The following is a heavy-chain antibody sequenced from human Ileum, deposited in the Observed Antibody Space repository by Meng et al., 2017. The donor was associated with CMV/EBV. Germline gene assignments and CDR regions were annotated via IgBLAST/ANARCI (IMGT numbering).Heavy chain of an antibody. CDR2: ISSSSSYI. Sequence: GGSLRLSCAASGLTFSSYEMNWVRQAPGKGLEWVSSISSSSSYIYYADSVKGRFTISRDNAKNSLYLQMNSLRAEDTALYHCARMYYYDSSGYSDYWGQGTLVTVSS. D-gene: IGHD3-22*01. V-gene: IGHV3-21*04. J-gene: IGHJ4*02. CDR1: GLTFSSYE. CDR3: ARMYYYDSSGYSDY.